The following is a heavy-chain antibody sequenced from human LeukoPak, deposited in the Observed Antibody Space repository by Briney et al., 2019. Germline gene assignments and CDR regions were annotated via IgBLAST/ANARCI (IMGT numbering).Heavy chain of an antibody. J-gene: IGHJ4*02. CDR1: GFTFSSYA. Sequence: GGSLRLSCAASGFTFSSYAMSWVRQAPGKGLEWVSAISGSGGSTYYADSVKGRFTISRDNSKNTLYLQMNSLRAEDTAVYCCAKDPGYCSGGTCPPDPYYFDYWGQGTLVTVSS. D-gene: IGHD2-15*01. V-gene: IGHV3-23*01. CDR2: ISGSGGST. CDR3: AKDPGYCSGGTCPPDPYYFDY.